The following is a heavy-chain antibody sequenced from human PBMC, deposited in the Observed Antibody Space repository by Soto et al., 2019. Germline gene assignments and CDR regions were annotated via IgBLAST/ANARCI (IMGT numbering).Heavy chain of an antibody. J-gene: IGHJ6*02. D-gene: IGHD4-17*01. CDR3: ATTTVTRVYYYYCMDV. CDR1: GFTFSYDA. V-gene: IGHV3-23*01. Sequence: EVQLWESGGGLLHPWGSLRLSCAASGFTFSYDAMTWVRQDPGKGLEWVSSISDSDGSTYYADSVKGRFTISRDNSKNTLYLQMNSLRVEDTAVYYCATTTVTRVYYYYCMDVWCQRTTVTVSS. CDR2: ISDSDGST.